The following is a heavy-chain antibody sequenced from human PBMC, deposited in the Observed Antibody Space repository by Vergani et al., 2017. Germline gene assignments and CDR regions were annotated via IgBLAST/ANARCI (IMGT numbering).Heavy chain of an antibody. CDR2: IYHSGST. CDR3: ARDPGGRGSDYDGSGSYDY. D-gene: IGHD3-10*01. Sequence: QVQLQESGPGLVKPSGTLSLTCAVSGGSLSSSNWWSWVRHPPGRGLEWIGEIYHSGSTNYNPSLKSRVTISVDKSTNQFSLKLSSVTAADTAVYYCARDPGGRGSDYDGSGSYDYWGQGTLVTVSS. J-gene: IGHJ4*02. V-gene: IGHV4-4*02. CDR1: GGSLSSSNW.